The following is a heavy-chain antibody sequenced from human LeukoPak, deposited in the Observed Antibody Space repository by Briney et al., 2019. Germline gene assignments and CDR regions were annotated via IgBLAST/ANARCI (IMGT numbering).Heavy chain of an antibody. CDR2: ISAYNGNT. V-gene: IGHV1-18*01. Sequence: ASVKVSCKASGYTFTSYGISWVRQAPGQGLEWMGWISAYNGNTNYAQKLQGRVTMTTDTSTNTVYMELRSLRSDDTAVYYCAIHGSGSYYFDYWGQGTLLTVSS. CDR1: GYTFTSYG. CDR3: AIHGSGSYYFDY. D-gene: IGHD3-10*01. J-gene: IGHJ4*02.